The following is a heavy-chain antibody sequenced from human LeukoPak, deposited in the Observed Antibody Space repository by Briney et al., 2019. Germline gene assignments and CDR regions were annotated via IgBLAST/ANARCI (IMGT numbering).Heavy chain of an antibody. CDR2: TFYRSKWYT. CDR1: GDSVSANIAT. Sequence: HSQTLSLTCAISGDSVSANIATGNWIRQSPSRGLEWLGRTFYRSKWYTDYALSVRSRIILNSDTSKNQLSLQLTSLTPEDTAVCYCARGRPDSGFDYWGQGALVTVSS. V-gene: IGHV6-1*01. J-gene: IGHJ4*02. CDR3: ARGRPDSGFDY. D-gene: IGHD4/OR15-4a*01.